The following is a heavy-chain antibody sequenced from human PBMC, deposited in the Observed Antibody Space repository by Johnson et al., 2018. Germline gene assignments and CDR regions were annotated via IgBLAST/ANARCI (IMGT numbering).Heavy chain of an antibody. Sequence: VQLVQSGGGVVQPGRSLRLSCAASGFTFSSYAMSWVRQAPGKGLEWVGRTRNKANSYPTEYAASVKGRFTISRDDSKNSLYLQMNSLKTEDTAVYYCARDLYSGYDSAFDIWGQGTMVTVSS. D-gene: IGHD5-12*01. CDR2: TRNKANSYPT. CDR3: ARDLYSGYDSAFDI. CDR1: GFTFSSYA. V-gene: IGHV3-72*01. J-gene: IGHJ3*02.